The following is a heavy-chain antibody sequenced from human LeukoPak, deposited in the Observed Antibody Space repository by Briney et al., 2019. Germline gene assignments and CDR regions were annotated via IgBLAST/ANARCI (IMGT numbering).Heavy chain of an antibody. CDR3: ARDKRYSSSWYPHYYFDY. D-gene: IGHD6-13*01. CDR1: GFTFSDYA. J-gene: IGHJ4*02. CDR2: MSYDGSNK. Sequence: PGGSLRLSCAASGFTFSDYAMHWVRQAPGKGLEWVAVMSYDGSNKYYADSVKGRFTISRDNSKNTLYLQMNSLRAEDTAVYYCARDKRYSSSWYPHYYFDYWGQGTLVTVSS. V-gene: IGHV3-30*04.